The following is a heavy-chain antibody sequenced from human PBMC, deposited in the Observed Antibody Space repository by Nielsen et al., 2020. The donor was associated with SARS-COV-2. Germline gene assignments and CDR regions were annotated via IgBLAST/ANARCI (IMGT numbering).Heavy chain of an antibody. CDR1: GGSISSSSYY. CDR2: IYYSGST. J-gene: IGHJ5*02. CDR3: ARQMWPDTIDP. V-gene: IGHV4-39*01. D-gene: IGHD5-18*01. Sequence: SETLSLTCTVSGGSISSSSYYWGWIRQPPGKGLEWIGSIYYSGSTYYNPSLKSRVTISVDTSKNQFSLKLSSVTAADTAVYYCARQMWPDTIDPWGQGTLVTVSS.